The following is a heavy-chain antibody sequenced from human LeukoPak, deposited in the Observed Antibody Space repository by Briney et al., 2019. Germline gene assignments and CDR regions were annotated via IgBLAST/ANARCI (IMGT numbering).Heavy chain of an antibody. V-gene: IGHV1-2*02. J-gene: IGHJ3*01. CDR2: INPHSGDT. D-gene: IGHD6-19*01. Sequence: ASVKVSCKASGYTFTGYYIHWVRQAPGQGLEWVGWINPHSGDTNYAQNFQGRVTMTRDTSISTAYLELSRLRSDDTAVYYCARVLYSSGWYDGDYWGQGTMVTVSS. CDR1: GYTFTGYY. CDR3: ARVLYSSGWYDGDY.